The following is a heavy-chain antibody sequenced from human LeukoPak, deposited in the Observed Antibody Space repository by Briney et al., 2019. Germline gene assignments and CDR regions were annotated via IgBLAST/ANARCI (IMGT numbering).Heavy chain of an antibody. CDR3: ARYGSIAAAGTFDY. CDR1: EFTFSNYA. J-gene: IGHJ4*02. Sequence: GGSLRLSCAASEFTFSNYAMNWVRQAPGKGLEWVSGISGSGGSTYYADSVKGRFTISRDNSKNTLYLQMNSLRAEDTAVYYCARYGSIAAAGTFDYWGQGTLVTVSS. V-gene: IGHV3-23*01. D-gene: IGHD6-13*01. CDR2: ISGSGGST.